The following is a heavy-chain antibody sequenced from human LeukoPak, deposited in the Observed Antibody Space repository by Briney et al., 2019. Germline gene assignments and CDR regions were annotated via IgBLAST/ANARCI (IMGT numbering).Heavy chain of an antibody. CDR2: IGTAGDT. D-gene: IGHD2-21*02. V-gene: IGHV3-13*01. CDR3: ARVRRTGVTGGDADY. CDR1: GFTFSSYD. J-gene: IGHJ4*02. Sequence: GGSLRLSCAASGFTFSSYDMHWVRQATGKGLEWVSAIGTAGDTYYPGSVKGRFTISRENAKNSLYLQMNSLRAGDTAVYYCARVRRTGVTGGDADYWGQGTLVTVSS.